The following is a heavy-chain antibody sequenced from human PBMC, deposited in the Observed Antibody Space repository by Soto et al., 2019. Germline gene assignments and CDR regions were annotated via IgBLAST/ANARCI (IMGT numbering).Heavy chain of an antibody. D-gene: IGHD3-22*01. CDR1: GGTFSSYA. CDR2: IIPIFGTA. CDR3: TSAVTYYYDSDWYFDL. Sequence: QVQLVQSGAEVKKPGSSVKVSCKASGGTFSSYAISWVRQAPGQGLEWMGGIIPIFGTANYAQKFQGRVTITADESTSTAYMELSSLRSEDTAVYYCTSAVTYYYDSDWYFDLWGRGTLVTVSS. J-gene: IGHJ2*01. V-gene: IGHV1-69*01.